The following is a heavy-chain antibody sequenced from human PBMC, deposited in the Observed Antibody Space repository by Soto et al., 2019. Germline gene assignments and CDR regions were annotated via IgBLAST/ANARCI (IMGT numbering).Heavy chain of an antibody. V-gene: IGHV3-23*01. CDR2: IGGSGGNT. Sequence: EVQLLESGEGLVQPGGSLKLSCAASGFTFSSYAMSWVRQAPGKGLEWVSGIGGSGGNTYYADSVKGRFTITRDNSKNTLFLQMTSRRAEDTAEYYCARVVRYFDTPYGMDVWGQGTTVTVSS. J-gene: IGHJ6*02. CDR1: GFTFSSYA. CDR3: ARVVRYFDTPYGMDV. D-gene: IGHD3-9*01.